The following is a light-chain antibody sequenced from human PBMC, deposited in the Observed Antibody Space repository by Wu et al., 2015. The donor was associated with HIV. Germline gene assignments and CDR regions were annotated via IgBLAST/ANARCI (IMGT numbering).Light chain of an antibody. V-gene: IGKV3-20*01. CDR1: QSVGSSY. CDR3: QHYGSSVYT. CDR2: GAS. Sequence: EIVLTQSPGTLSLSPGERATLSCRASQSVGSSYLAWYQQKPGQAPRLLIYGASSRATGIPDRFSGSGSGTDFTLTISRLEPEDFAVYYCQHYGSSVYTFGQGTKLEIK. J-gene: IGKJ2*01.